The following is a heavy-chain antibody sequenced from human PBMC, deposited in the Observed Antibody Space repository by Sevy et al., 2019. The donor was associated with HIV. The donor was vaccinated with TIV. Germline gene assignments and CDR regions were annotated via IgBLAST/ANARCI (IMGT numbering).Heavy chain of an antibody. V-gene: IGHV3-15*01. J-gene: IGHJ6*03. CDR2: IKSKTDGGTT. Sequence: GGSLRLSCAASGFTFSNAWMSWVRQAPGKGLEWVGRIKSKTDGGTTDYAAPVKGRFTFSREDSKNTLYLQMNSLKTEDTAVYYCTTDRSWYYSGSGTNRLHRPGRYYMDVWGKGTTVTVSS. D-gene: IGHD3-10*01. CDR1: GFTFSNAW. CDR3: TTDRSWYYSGSGTNRLHRPGRYYMDV.